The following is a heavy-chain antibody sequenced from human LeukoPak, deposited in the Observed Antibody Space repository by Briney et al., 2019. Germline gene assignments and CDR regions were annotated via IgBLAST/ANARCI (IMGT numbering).Heavy chain of an antibody. J-gene: IGHJ6*03. CDR1: GFTFSSYS. CDR2: INDDGSKT. V-gene: IGHV3-74*03. CDR3: AAPGCSSACYYYMDV. Sequence: PGGSLRLSCAASGFTFSSYSMNWVRQAPGKGLVWVSRINDDGSKTTYADSVKGRFTISRDNAKNTLYLQMNSLRAEDTAVYYCAAPGCSSACYYYMDVWGKGTTVTVSS. D-gene: IGHD2-2*01.